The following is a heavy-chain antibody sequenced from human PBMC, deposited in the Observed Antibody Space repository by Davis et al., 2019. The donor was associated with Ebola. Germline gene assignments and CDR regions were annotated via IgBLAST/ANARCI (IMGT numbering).Heavy chain of an antibody. V-gene: IGHV3-48*01. CDR1: GFTFSSHT. Sequence: GESLKISCAASGFTFSSHTMAWVRQAPGKGLEYVSYISSGSGTIYYADSVRGRFTISRDNSKNTLYLQMNSLRAEDTAVYYCAKGLLWWEHNWFDPWGQGTLVTVSS. J-gene: IGHJ5*02. CDR2: ISSGSGTI. CDR3: AKGLLWWEHNWFDP. D-gene: IGHD1-26*01.